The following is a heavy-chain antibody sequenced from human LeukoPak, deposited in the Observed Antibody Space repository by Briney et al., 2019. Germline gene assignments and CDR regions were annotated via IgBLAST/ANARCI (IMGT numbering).Heavy chain of an antibody. Sequence: PGGSLRLSCAASGFTFCSYAMNWVRQAPGKGLEWISYISSGGSTIYYADSVKGPFTVSRDNAKNSLYLHMNRLRAEDTAVYYCARQSPYFGDHLDYWGQGTLVTVSS. CDR2: ISSGGSTI. CDR3: ARQSPYFGDHLDY. V-gene: IGHV3-48*03. J-gene: IGHJ4*02. D-gene: IGHD4-17*01. CDR1: GFTFCSYA.